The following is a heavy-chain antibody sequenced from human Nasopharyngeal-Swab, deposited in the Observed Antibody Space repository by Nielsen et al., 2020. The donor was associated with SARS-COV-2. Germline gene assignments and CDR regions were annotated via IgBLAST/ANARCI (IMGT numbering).Heavy chain of an antibody. J-gene: IGHJ4*02. Sequence: GESLKISCAASGFPFSSYAMSWVRQAPGKGLEWVSAISGSGGSTYYADSVKGRFTISRDNSKNTLYLQMNSLRAEDTAVYYCAKLHHYYGESDYWGQGTLVTVSS. V-gene: IGHV3-23*01. CDR1: GFPFSSYA. CDR3: AKLHHYYGESDY. CDR2: ISGSGGST. D-gene: IGHD4-17*01.